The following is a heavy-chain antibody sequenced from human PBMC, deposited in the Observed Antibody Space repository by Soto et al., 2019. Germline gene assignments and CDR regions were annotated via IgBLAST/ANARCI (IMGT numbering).Heavy chain of an antibody. D-gene: IGHD3-22*01. CDR1: RGTFTNFA. Sequence: SVKVSCKALRGTFTNFAFSWVRQAPGQGLEWMGGIMPFFGSGNYAQKFQGRINITADESTSSIYLELTSLRSEDTAVYYCARDRAGYYSHFVYWGQGTLVTVSS. V-gene: IGHV1-69*13. J-gene: IGHJ4*02. CDR3: ARDRAGYYSHFVY. CDR2: IMPFFGSG.